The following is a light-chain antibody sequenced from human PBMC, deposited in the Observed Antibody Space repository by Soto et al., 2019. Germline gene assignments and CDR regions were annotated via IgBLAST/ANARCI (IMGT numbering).Light chain of an antibody. Sequence: QSVLTQSPSVSAAPGQKVTISCTGTSSDVGAYHYVSWYQHHPGKAPKLMIYQVTNRPSGVSDRFSGSKSGNTASRTISGLRADDEADYYCTSYSSTDTFYVFGTGTKLTVL. CDR3: TSYSSTDTFYV. CDR1: SSDVGAYHY. J-gene: IGLJ1*01. CDR2: QVT. V-gene: IGLV2-14*01.